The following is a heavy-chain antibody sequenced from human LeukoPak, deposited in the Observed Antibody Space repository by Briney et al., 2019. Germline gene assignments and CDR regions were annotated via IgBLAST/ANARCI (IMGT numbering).Heavy chain of an antibody. Sequence: EGSLRLSCAGSGFTFGGYGMHWFRQTPGKGLEWVAVIAYDGSRAFYADSVKGRLTISRDNPKNTMSVQMDDLRAEDTAVYYCTRYNNDHFDYWGQGTLVTVSS. CDR1: GFTFGGYG. CDR3: TRYNNDHFDY. J-gene: IGHJ4*02. CDR2: IAYDGSRA. D-gene: IGHD1-14*01. V-gene: IGHV3-33*01.